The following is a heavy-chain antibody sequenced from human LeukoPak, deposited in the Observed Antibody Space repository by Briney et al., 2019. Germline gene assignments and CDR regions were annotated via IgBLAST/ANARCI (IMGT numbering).Heavy chain of an antibody. Sequence: ASVKVSCKASGYTFTGYYMHWVRQAPGQGLEWMGRINPNSGGTNYAQKFQSRVTMTRDTSISTAYMELSRLTSDDTAVYYCARVPLWAGYCSNGVCYTKDYWGQGTLVTVSS. D-gene: IGHD2-8*01. J-gene: IGHJ4*02. CDR3: ARVPLWAGYCSNGVCYTKDY. CDR2: INPNSGGT. CDR1: GYTFTGYY. V-gene: IGHV1-2*06.